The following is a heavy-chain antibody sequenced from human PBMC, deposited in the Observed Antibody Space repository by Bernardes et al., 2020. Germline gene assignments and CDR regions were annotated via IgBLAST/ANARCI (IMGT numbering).Heavy chain of an antibody. D-gene: IGHD3-10*01. CDR2: IYYSGST. V-gene: IGHV4-59*12. CDR3: ASATMVASRRVGFNY. CDR1: GGSISSYY. J-gene: IGHJ4*02. Sequence: SETLSLTCTVSGGSISSYYWNWIRQPPGKALEWIGYIYYSGSTNYNPSLKSRVTISVDTSKNQFSLNLSSVTAADTAVYYCASATMVASRRVGFNYWCQGTLVTVSS.